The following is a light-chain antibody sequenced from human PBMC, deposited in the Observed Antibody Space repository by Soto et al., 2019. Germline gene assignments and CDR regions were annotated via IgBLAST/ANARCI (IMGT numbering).Light chain of an antibody. CDR3: QQYNSFS. Sequence: EIQMTQSPSTLSASVGDRVTITCRASQSISSWLAWYQQKPGKAPKLLIYKASSLESGVPSRFSGSGSGTEFTLTISSLQPDDIATYYCQQYNSFSFGGGTKVEIK. V-gene: IGKV1-5*03. J-gene: IGKJ4*01. CDR1: QSISSW. CDR2: KAS.